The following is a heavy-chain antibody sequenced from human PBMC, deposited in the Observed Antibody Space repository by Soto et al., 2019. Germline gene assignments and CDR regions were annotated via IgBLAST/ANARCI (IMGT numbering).Heavy chain of an antibody. CDR3: AREIGRGAAQTNYMDV. J-gene: IGHJ6*03. D-gene: IGHD6-6*01. CDR1: GFTVSSNY. V-gene: IGHV3-66*01. Sequence: EVQLVESGGGLVQPGGSLRLSCAASGFTVSSNYMSWVRQAPGKGLEWVSVIYSGGSTFYADSVKGRFTISRDNTKNTVYLQKNSLRAEEAGVYYCAREIGRGAAQTNYMDVWGKGTTVTVS. CDR2: IYSGGST.